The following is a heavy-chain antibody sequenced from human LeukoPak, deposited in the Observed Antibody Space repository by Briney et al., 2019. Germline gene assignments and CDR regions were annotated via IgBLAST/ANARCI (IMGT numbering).Heavy chain of an antibody. J-gene: IGHJ4*02. D-gene: IGHD4-17*01. CDR3: VRGDYGDYTLFDY. V-gene: IGHV3-21*04. CDR2: ISSSSSYI. Sequence: GGSLRLSCAASGFTFSSYSMNWVRQAPGKGPEWVSPISSSSSYIYYADSLKGRFTISRDNSKNTLYLQMNSLRAEDTAVYYCVRGDYGDYTLFDYWGQGTLVTVSS. CDR1: GFTFSSYS.